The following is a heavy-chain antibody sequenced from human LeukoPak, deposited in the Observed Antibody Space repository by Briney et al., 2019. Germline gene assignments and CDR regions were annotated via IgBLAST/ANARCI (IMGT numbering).Heavy chain of an antibody. J-gene: IGHJ4*02. V-gene: IGHV3-53*01. CDR3: ASPGYSGYDLDY. Sequence: GGSLRLSCAASGFTVSSNCMSWVRQAPGKGLEWVSVIYSGGSTYYADSVKGRFTISRDNSKNTLYLQMNSLRAEDTAVYYCASPGYSGYDLDYWGQGTLVTVSS. CDR2: IYSGGST. D-gene: IGHD5-12*01. CDR1: GFTVSSNC.